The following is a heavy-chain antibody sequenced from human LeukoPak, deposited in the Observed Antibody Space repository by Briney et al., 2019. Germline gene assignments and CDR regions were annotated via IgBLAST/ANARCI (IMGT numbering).Heavy chain of an antibody. CDR1: GVSISSHY. CDR2: MFDSEST. J-gene: IGHJ4*02. V-gene: IGHV4-59*11. D-gene: IGHD5-18*01. CDR3: ATIKRGSIYGYFDF. Sequence: SETLSLTCTVSGVSISSHYWSWIRQPPGKGLEWIGYMFDSESTKDNPSLRSRITLSADTSKNQFSLRLSSVTAADTAVYYCATIKRGSIYGYFDFWGQGILVTVSS.